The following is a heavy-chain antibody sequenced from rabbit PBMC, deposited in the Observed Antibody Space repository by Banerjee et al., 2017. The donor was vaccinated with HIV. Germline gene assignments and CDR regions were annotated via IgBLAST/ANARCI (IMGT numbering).Heavy chain of an antibody. CDR3: ARGGGDAGDGYYL. CDR2: INNYNGNT. CDR1: GFDFSSNL. J-gene: IGHJ4*01. V-gene: IGHV1S40*01. D-gene: IGHD4-2*01. Sequence: QSLEESGGDLVQPEGSLTLTCTASGFDFSSNLMGWVRQAPGKGLEWIGRINNYNGNTVYASWAKGRFTVSKASTTTVTLQMTSLTAADTATYFCARGGGDAGDGYYLWGQGTLVTVS.